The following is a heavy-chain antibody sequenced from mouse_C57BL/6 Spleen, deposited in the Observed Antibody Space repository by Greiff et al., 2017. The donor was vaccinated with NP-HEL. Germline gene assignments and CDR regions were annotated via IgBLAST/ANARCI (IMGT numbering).Heavy chain of an antibody. Sequence: EVKLMESGEGLVKPGGSLKLSCAASGFTFSSYAMSWVRQTPEKRLEWVAYISSGGDYIYYADTVKGRFTISRDNARNTLYLQMSSLKSEDTAMYYCTRGLLRQWYFDVWGTGTTVTVSS. CDR1: GFTFSSYA. CDR3: TRGLLRQWYFDV. CDR2: ISSGGDYI. V-gene: IGHV5-9-1*02. J-gene: IGHJ1*03. D-gene: IGHD1-2*01.